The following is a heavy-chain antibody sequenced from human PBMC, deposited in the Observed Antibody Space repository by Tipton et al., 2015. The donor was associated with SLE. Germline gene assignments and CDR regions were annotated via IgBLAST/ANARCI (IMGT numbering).Heavy chain of an antibody. CDR1: GGSISSHY. CDR3: AREGGSSGWSYYFDY. V-gene: IGHV4-59*11. D-gene: IGHD6-19*01. Sequence: TLSLTCTVSGGSISSHYWSWIRQPPGKGLEWIGYIYYGGSTNYNPSLKSRVTISVDTSKNQFSLKLSSVTAADTAVYYCAREGGSSGWSYYFDYWGQGTLVTVSS. CDR2: IYYGGST. J-gene: IGHJ4*02.